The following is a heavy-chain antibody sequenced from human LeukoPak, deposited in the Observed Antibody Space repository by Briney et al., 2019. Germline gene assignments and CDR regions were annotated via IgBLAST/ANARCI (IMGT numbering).Heavy chain of an antibody. D-gene: IGHD3-22*01. J-gene: IGHJ4*02. Sequence: GGSLRLSCAASGFTFSSYWMHWVRQAPGKGLVWVSRINSDGSSTSYADSVKGRFTISRDNAKNTLYLQMNSLRAEDTAVYYCAKRYYDSSGYSPATFDYWGQGTLVTVSS. CDR1: GFTFSSYW. CDR3: AKRYYDSSGYSPATFDY. V-gene: IGHV3-74*01. CDR2: INSDGSST.